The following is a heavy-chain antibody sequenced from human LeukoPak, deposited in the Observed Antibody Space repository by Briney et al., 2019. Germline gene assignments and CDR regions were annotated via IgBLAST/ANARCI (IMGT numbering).Heavy chain of an antibody. Sequence: QSGGSLRLSCAASGFTFSSYSMNWVRQAPGKGLEWVSYISSSSTIYYADSVKGRFTISRDNAKNSLYLQMNSLRAEDTAVYYCARGYGDYVLRYWGQGTLVTVSS. V-gene: IGHV3-48*01. CDR1: GFTFSSYS. J-gene: IGHJ4*02. D-gene: IGHD4-17*01. CDR2: ISSSSTI. CDR3: ARGYGDYVLRY.